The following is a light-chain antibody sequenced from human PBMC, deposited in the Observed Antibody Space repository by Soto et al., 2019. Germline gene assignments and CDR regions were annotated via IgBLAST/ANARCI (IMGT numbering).Light chain of an antibody. J-gene: IGKJ1*01. V-gene: IGKV3-20*01. CDR2: GAS. CDR3: QQYGSLWT. Sequence: MLTQSPGTLYLSPEERATLSCRASQSVSSSYLAWYQQKPGQAPRLLIYGASSRATGIPDRFSGSGSGTDFTLTISRLEPEDFAVYYCQQYGSLWTFGQGTKVDIK. CDR1: QSVSSSY.